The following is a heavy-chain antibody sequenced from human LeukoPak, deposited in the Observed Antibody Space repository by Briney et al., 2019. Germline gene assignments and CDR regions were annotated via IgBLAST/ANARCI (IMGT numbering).Heavy chain of an antibody. Sequence: PSQTLSLTCTVSGGSISSGSYYWSWIRQPAGKGLEWIGRIYTSGSTNYNPSLKSRVTMSVDTSKNQFSLKLSSVTAADTAVYSCGRDTPGIAALWGQGTLVTVSS. V-gene: IGHV4-61*02. CDR2: IYTSGST. J-gene: IGHJ4*02. CDR3: GRDTPGIAAL. D-gene: IGHD6-13*01. CDR1: GGSISSGSYY.